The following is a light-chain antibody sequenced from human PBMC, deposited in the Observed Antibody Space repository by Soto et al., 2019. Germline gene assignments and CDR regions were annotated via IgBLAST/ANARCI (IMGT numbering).Light chain of an antibody. Sequence: QSALTQPASVSGSPGQSITISCTGTSSDVGLYNYVFWYQQHPGKVPKHMISEVSKRHSGVSNRFSGSKSGNTACLTISGLQAEDEADYYCSSYTTTYSVVFGEGTKLTVL. V-gene: IGLV2-14*01. CDR1: SSDVGLYNY. CDR3: SSYTTTYSVV. CDR2: EVS. J-gene: IGLJ2*01.